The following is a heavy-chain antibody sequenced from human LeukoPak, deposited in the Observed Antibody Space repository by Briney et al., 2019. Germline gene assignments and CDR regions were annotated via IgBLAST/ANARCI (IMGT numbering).Heavy chain of an antibody. CDR2: ISAYNGNT. CDR1: GYTFTSYG. Sequence: GASVKVSCKASGYTFTSYGISWVRQAPGQGLEWMGWISAYNGNTNYAQKLQGRVTMTTDTSTSTAYMELRSLRSDDTAVYYCARATYGDYDYYYYYMDVWGKGTTVTISS. D-gene: IGHD4-17*01. J-gene: IGHJ6*03. CDR3: ARATYGDYDYYYYYMDV. V-gene: IGHV1-18*01.